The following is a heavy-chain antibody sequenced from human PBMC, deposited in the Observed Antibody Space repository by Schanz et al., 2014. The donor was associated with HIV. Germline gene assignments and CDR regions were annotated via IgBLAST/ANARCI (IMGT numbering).Heavy chain of an antibody. CDR2: INPIYGIA. D-gene: IGHD6-19*01. CDR1: GYTFSGYY. CDR3: ARTRGIAVAGFDY. V-gene: IGHV1-69*17. Sequence: QVHLVQSGAEVKKPGASVKVSCKASGYTFSGYYIHWVRQARGQGLEWMGGINPIYGIANYAQKFQGRVTITADKSTSTAYMELRSLRSDDTAVYYCARTRGIAVAGFDYWGQGTLVTVSS. J-gene: IGHJ4*02.